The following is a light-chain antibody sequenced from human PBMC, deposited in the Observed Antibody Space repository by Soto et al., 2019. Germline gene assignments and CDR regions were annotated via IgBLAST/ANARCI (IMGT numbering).Light chain of an antibody. Sequence: GDIVTITCRASQSFTSWLAWYQQKPGKAPKLLIYAASSLQSGVPSRFSGSGSGTEFTLTISSLQPDDFATYYCQQYNSYPWTFGQGTKVDIK. J-gene: IGKJ1*01. CDR1: QSFTSW. CDR3: QQYNSYPWT. V-gene: IGKV1-5*01. CDR2: AAS.